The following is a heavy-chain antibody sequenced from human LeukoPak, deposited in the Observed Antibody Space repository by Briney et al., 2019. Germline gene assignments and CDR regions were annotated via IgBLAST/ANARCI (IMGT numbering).Heavy chain of an antibody. V-gene: IGHV1-8*01. J-gene: IGHJ4*02. CDR1: GYTFTSYD. D-gene: IGHD3-3*01. CDR3: ARFPNYDFWSGYYSVDY. Sequence: ASVKVSCKASGYTFTSYDINWVRQATGQGLEWMGWMNPNSGSTGYAQKFQGRVTMTRNTSISTAYMELSSLRSEDTAVYYCARFPNYDFWSGYYSVDYWGQGTLVTVSS. CDR2: MNPNSGST.